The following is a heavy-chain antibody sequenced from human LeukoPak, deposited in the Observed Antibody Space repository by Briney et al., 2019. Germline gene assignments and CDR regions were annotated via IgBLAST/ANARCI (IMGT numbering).Heavy chain of an antibody. V-gene: IGHV4-39*01. CDR2: IYYSGST. J-gene: IGHJ5*02. Sequence: SETLSLTCTVSGGSISSSSYYWGWIRQPPGKGLEWIGSIYYSGSTYYNPSLKSRVTISVDTSKNQFSLKLSSVTAADTAVYYCARSSGYSSSGGLNWFDTWGQGALVTVSS. CDR3: ARSSGYSSSGGLNWFDT. CDR1: GGSISSSSYY. D-gene: IGHD6-13*01.